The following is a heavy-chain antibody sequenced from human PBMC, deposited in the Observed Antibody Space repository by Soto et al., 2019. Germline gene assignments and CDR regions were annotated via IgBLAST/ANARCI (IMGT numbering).Heavy chain of an antibody. D-gene: IGHD3-9*01. V-gene: IGHV4-31*03. Sequence: PSETLSLTCTVSGGSISSGCYYWSWIRQHPGKGLEWIGYIYYSGSTYYNPSLKSRVTISVDTSKNQFSLKLSSVTAADTAVYYCARFWYYDILTGSFDPWGQGTLVTVSS. CDR3: ARFWYYDILTGSFDP. J-gene: IGHJ5*02. CDR2: IYYSGST. CDR1: GGSISSGCYY.